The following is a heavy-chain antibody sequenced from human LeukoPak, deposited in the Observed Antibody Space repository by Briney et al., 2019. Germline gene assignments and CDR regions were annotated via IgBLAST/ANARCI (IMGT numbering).Heavy chain of an antibody. Sequence: SGTLSLTCAASGGSISSSNWWSWVRQPPGKGLEWIGEIYHSGSTNYNPSLKSRVTISVDKSKNQFSLKLSSVTAADTAVYYCARANQGLRYFDWLDSYFDYWGQGTLVTVSS. J-gene: IGHJ4*02. D-gene: IGHD3-9*01. CDR3: ARANQGLRYFDWLDSYFDY. CDR1: GGSISSSNW. CDR2: IYHSGST. V-gene: IGHV4-4*02.